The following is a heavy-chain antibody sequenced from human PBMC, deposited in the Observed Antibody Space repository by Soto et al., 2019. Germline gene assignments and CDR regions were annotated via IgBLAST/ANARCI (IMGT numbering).Heavy chain of an antibody. CDR1: GGTFSSDA. V-gene: IGHV1-69*13. CDR2: IIPIFGTA. D-gene: IGHD6-19*01. Sequence: SVKVSCKASGGTFSSDAISWVRQAPGQGLEWMGGIIPIFGTANYAQKFQGRVTITADESTSTAYMELSSLRSEDTAVYYCAREYPPPEQWPAPNAFDIWGQGTMVTVSS. J-gene: IGHJ3*02. CDR3: AREYPPPEQWPAPNAFDI.